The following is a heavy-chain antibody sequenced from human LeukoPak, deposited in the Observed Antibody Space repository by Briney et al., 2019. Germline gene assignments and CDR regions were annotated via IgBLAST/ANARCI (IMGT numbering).Heavy chain of an antibody. V-gene: IGHV3-48*03. CDR2: ISSSGSTI. D-gene: IGHD1-26*01. CDR3: ARGTSGSPHWGDYYMDV. Sequence: GGSLRLSCAASGFTFSSYEMNWVRQAPGKGLEWVSYISSSGSTIYYADSVKGRFTISRDNAKNSLYLQMNSLRAEDTATYYCARGTSGSPHWGDYYMDVWGKGTTVTVSS. CDR1: GFTFSSYE. J-gene: IGHJ6*03.